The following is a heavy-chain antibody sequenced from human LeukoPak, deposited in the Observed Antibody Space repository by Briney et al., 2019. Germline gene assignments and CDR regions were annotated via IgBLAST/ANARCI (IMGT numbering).Heavy chain of an antibody. V-gene: IGHV3-30*04. Sequence: GGSLRLSCAASGFTFSSYAMHWVRQAPGKGQEWVAVISYDGSNKYYADSVKGRFTISRDNSKNTLYLQMNSLRAEDTAVYYCARERGLADAFDIWGQGTMVTVSS. J-gene: IGHJ3*02. CDR3: ARERGLADAFDI. CDR2: ISYDGSNK. CDR1: GFTFSSYA. D-gene: IGHD2-15*01.